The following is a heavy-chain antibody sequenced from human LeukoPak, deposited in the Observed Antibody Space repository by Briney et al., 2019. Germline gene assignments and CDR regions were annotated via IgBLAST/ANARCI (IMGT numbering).Heavy chain of an antibody. V-gene: IGHV1-18*01. Sequence: ASVKVSCKASGYTFTSYGISWVRQAPGQGLEWMGWISAYNGNTNYAQKLQGRVTMTTDTSTSTAYMELRSLRSDDTAVYYCARDQDRITMIVVVTPFQHWGQGTLVTVSS. D-gene: IGHD3-22*01. J-gene: IGHJ1*01. CDR3: ARDQDRITMIVVVTPFQH. CDR1: GYTFTSYG. CDR2: ISAYNGNT.